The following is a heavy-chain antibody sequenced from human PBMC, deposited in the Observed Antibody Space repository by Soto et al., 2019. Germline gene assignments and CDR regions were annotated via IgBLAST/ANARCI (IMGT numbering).Heavy chain of an antibody. D-gene: IGHD3-3*02. Sequence: QVQLHQWGAGLLKPSETLSLTCAVDGGSLSGHSWTWIRQAPGKGLEWIGESNHSGFSNYISSLKSRASISVDPSKNPFSLILHSVIAAVLAVYYCERERQYYHLWSAYQNEGPRGLDVWGQGTAVTVCS. CDR2: SNHSGFS. CDR3: ERERQYYHLWSAYQNEGPRGLDV. J-gene: IGHJ6*02. CDR1: GGSLSGHS. V-gene: IGHV4-34*01.